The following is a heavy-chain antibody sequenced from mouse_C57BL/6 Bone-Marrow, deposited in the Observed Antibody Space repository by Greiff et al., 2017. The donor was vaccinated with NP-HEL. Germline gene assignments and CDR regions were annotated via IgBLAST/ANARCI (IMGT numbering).Heavy chain of an antibody. CDR1: GFTFSDYY. CDR3: ARYGSRRWYFDV. V-gene: IGHV5-12*01. D-gene: IGHD1-1*01. Sequence: EVQGVESGGGLVQPGGSLKLSCAASGFTFSDYYMYWVRQTPEKRLEWVAYISNGGGSTYYPDTVKGRFTISRDNAKNTLYLQMSRLKSEDTAMYYCARYGSRRWYFDVWGTGTTVTVSS. J-gene: IGHJ1*03. CDR2: ISNGGGST.